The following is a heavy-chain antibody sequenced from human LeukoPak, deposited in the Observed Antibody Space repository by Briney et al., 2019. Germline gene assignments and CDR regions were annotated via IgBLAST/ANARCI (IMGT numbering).Heavy chain of an antibody. CDR2: ISGSGGST. CDR3: AKDSAYEQEDGEVY. V-gene: IGHV3-23*01. CDR1: GFPLRRYD. J-gene: IGHJ4*02. D-gene: IGHD3-10*01. Sequence: PGGSLRLSCAASGFPLRRYDMSWVRQAPGKGLEWVSDISGSGGSTYYADSVKSRFTISRDNSKNTLYLQMSRLRAENTAVYYCAKDSAYEQEDGEVYWGQGTLVTVSS.